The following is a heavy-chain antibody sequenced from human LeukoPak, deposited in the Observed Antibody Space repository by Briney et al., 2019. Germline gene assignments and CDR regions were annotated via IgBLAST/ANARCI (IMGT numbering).Heavy chain of an antibody. D-gene: IGHD3-22*01. V-gene: IGHV1-18*01. J-gene: IGHJ4*02. CDR2: ISTYNGNP. Sequence: GASVKVSCKASGYSFTNYGISWVRQGPGQGLEWMGWISTYNGNPTYAQKLRGRVTVTTDTSTSTAYMELRSLRSDDTAVYYCARAGQGFYYDNSAYYYDYWGQGTLVTVSS. CDR1: GYSFTNYG. CDR3: ARAGQGFYYDNSAYYYDY.